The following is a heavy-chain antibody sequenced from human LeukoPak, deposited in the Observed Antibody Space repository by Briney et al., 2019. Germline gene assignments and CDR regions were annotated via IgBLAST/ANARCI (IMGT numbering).Heavy chain of an antibody. CDR2: INHSGST. Sequence: SETLSLTCAVYGGSFSGYYWSWIRQPPGKGLEWIGEINHSGSTNCNPSLKSRVTISVDTSKNQFSLKLSSVTAADTAVYYCARGFGWYKTIDAFDIWGQGTMVTVSS. V-gene: IGHV4-34*01. CDR1: GGSFSGYY. CDR3: ARGFGWYKTIDAFDI. J-gene: IGHJ3*02. D-gene: IGHD6-19*01.